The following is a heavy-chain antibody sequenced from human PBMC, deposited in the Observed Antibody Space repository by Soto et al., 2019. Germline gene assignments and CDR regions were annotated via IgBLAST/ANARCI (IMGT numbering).Heavy chain of an antibody. D-gene: IGHD3-22*01. CDR3: GKDRHYDSGGNFYCFDY. CDR2: ISGSGGTT. CDR1: GFTFSNYA. Sequence: GGSLRLSCAASGFTFSNYAMTWVRQAPGKGLEWVSAISGSGGTTYYADSVKGRFTISRDNSQNTLFLQMNSLRAEDKAMYYWGKDRHYDSGGNFYCFDYGGQETLVTVS. V-gene: IGHV3-23*01. J-gene: IGHJ4*02.